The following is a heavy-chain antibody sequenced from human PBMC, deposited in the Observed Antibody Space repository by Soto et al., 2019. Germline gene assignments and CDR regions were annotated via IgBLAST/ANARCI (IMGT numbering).Heavy chain of an antibody. CDR3: VLYHGIAATTICSVP. J-gene: IGHJ5*02. D-gene: IGHD6-13*01. CDR1: GFTFSSYA. CDR2: ISSNGGST. Sequence: GGSLRLSCSASGFTFSSYAMHWVRQAPGKGLEYVSAISSNGGSTYYADSVKGRFTISRDNSKNTLYLQMSSLRAEDTAVYYCVLYHGIAATTICSVPRREAILVT. V-gene: IGHV3-64D*08.